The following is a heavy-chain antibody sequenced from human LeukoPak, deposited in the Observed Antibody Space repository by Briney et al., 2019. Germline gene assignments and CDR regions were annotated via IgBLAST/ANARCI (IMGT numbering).Heavy chain of an antibody. J-gene: IGHJ4*02. D-gene: IGHD6-6*01. Sequence: SVKVSCKASGGTFNSYAISWVRQAPGQGLEWMGGIIPIFGTANYAQKFQDRVTITADESTSTAYMELSSLRSEDTAVYYCARDPDYSSSSFLDYWGQGTLVTVSS. CDR3: ARDPDYSSSSFLDY. CDR2: IIPIFGTA. CDR1: GGTFNSYA. V-gene: IGHV1-69*01.